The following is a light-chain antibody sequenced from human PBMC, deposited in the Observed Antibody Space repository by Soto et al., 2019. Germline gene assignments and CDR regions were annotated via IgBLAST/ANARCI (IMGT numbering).Light chain of an antibody. CDR1: QSVSGKY. CDR2: GAS. CDR3: QQYSNSPPLYT. Sequence: DIVLTQSPGTLSLSPGERATLSCRASQSVSGKYLVWYQQKPGQAPRLVIYGASSRASGIPDRFSGRGSGTDFTLTISRLEPEDFAVYYCQQYSNSPPLYTFGQGTKLEIK. J-gene: IGKJ2*01. V-gene: IGKV3-20*01.